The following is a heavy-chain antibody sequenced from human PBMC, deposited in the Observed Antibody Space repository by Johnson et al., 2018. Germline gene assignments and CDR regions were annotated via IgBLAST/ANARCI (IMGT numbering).Heavy chain of an antibody. CDR2: IWYDGSNK. J-gene: IGHJ1*01. Sequence: QVQLVESGGGVVQPGRSLRLSCAASEFTFSTYGMHWVRQAPGKGLEWVAVIWYDGSNKYYADSVKGRFTISRDNSKNTLYLQMNGLRAEDTAVYYCARARMPYGDYLEYFQHWGQGTLVTVSS. D-gene: IGHD4-17*01. CDR1: EFTFSTYG. V-gene: IGHV3-33*01. CDR3: ARARMPYGDYLEYFQH.